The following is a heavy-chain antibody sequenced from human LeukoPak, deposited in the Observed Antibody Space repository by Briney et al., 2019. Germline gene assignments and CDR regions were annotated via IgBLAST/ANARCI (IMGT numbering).Heavy chain of an antibody. D-gene: IGHD3-10*01. Sequence: GGSLRLSCVASGFTFSSHAASWFRQAPGKGLEWVSTIGRGGTDTYYADSVRGRFTISKDSSKNTLYLQMNSLRAEDTAVYYCAIINYGSGSYFSYYYYYYGMDVWGQGTTVTVSS. CDR2: IGRGGTDT. V-gene: IGHV3-23*01. J-gene: IGHJ6*02. CDR3: AIINYGSGSYFSYYYYYYGMDV. CDR1: GFTFSSHA.